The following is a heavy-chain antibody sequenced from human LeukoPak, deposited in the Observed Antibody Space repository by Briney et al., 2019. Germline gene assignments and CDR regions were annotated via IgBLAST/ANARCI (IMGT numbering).Heavy chain of an antibody. CDR1: GGSIRSSSLY. CDR3: ARTLVVTGTWYFDL. D-gene: IGHD2-21*02. V-gene: IGHV4-39*01. CDR2: IYYSGST. J-gene: IGHJ2*01. Sequence: PSETLSLTCTVSGGSIRSSSLYWGWIRQPPGKGLERIGSIYYSGSTYYSPSLKSRITISVDTSKNQFSLKLTSVTAADTAVYYCARTLVVTGTWYFDLWGRGTLVTVSS.